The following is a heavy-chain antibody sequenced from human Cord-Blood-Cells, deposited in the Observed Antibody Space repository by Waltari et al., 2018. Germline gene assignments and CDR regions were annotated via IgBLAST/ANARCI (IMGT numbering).Heavy chain of an antibody. CDR1: GYTLTELS. CDR2: FEGEEGET. J-gene: IGHJ4*02. V-gene: IGHV1-24*01. D-gene: IGHD3-22*01. CDR3: ATDARTKRDSSGYYY. Sequence: QVQMVQAGAEVKKPEASVKVSCKVSGYTLTELSMHWVRQATGKGLEWMGGFEGEEGETIYAPKIRDRVNMTEATSSDTAYLELSSLRSEGTAVYYCATDARTKRDSSGYYYWGQGTLVTVSS.